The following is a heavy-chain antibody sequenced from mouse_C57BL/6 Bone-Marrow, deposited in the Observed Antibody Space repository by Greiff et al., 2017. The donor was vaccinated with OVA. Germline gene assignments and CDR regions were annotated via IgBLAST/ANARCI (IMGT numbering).Heavy chain of an antibody. CDR3: ARASYVGYLLWYFDV. D-gene: IGHD2-3*01. J-gene: IGHJ1*03. CDR2: ICAGGSYT. Sequence: EVMLVESGGGLVKPGGSLKLSCAASGFTFSSYAMSWVRQTPEKRLEWVATICAGGSYTYYPDNVKGRFTISRDNAKNKLYLQMSHLKSEDTAKYYCARASYVGYLLWYFDVWGTGTTVTVSS. CDR1: GFTFSSYA. V-gene: IGHV5-4*03.